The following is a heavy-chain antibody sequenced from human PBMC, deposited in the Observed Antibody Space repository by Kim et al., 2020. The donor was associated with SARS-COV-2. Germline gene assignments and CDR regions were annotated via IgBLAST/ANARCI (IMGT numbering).Heavy chain of an antibody. V-gene: IGHV3-11*01. D-gene: IGHD2-21*02. CDR1: GFIFSDYY. J-gene: IGHJ6*03. CDR3: ARAPTEVTAVPHYYYVDV. CDR2: ISVSGTRA. Sequence: GGSLRLSCATSGFIFSDYYVSWVRQAPGKGLEWISNISVSGTRAYYSDSVKGRFTISRDSVKKSVDLQMSSLRADDTAVYYCARAPTEVTAVPHYYYVDVGGNGTTVTVAS.